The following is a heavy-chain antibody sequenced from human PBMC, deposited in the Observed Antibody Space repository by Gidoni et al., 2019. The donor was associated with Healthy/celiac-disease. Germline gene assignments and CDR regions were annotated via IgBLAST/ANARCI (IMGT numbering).Heavy chain of an antibody. V-gene: IGHV1-18*01. J-gene: IGHJ4*02. CDR1: GYTFTSYC. CDR3: ARSLASGVCGGDGYIPNYDY. D-gene: IGHD2-21*02. Sequence: VQLVHSGAAVKKPGASVKVSCTASGYTFTSYCLTWVRQAPGQGLELMVGISAYKGNTNYAQKRQGRVNMTTDTSTSTAYMERRSLRYDDTAVYYGARSLASGVCGGDGYIPNYDYWGQGTLVTVSS. CDR2: ISAYKGNT.